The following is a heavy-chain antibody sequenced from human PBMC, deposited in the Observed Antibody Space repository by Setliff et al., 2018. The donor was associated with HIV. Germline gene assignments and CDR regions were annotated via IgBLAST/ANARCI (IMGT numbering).Heavy chain of an antibody. V-gene: IGHV1-2*02. D-gene: IGHD3-22*01. J-gene: IGHJ4*02. CDR2: INLNTGAT. CDR3: VRSPGSFISTDSTEAGDY. CDR1: EYDINDQY. Sequence: ASVKISCKTSEYDINDQYINWVRQAPGQGLEWMGWINLNTGATKYAQKLQVRVTLTRDTSMTTAYMELRSLRSDDTAVYYCVRSPGSFISTDSTEAGDYWGQGTLVTVSS.